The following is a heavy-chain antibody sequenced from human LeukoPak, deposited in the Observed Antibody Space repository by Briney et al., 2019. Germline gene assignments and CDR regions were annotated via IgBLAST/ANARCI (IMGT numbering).Heavy chain of an antibody. J-gene: IGHJ5*01. Sequence: GGSLRLSCAASGFSFSRYWMNWLRQAPGKGLEWVANIKGDGNEKNYVDSVKGRFSISRDNARNSLYLQMDSLRADDTAVYYCAKEGAYPIITYDSWGQGALVTVSS. D-gene: IGHD3-10*01. V-gene: IGHV3-7*01. CDR3: AKEGAYPIITYDS. CDR2: IKGDGNEK. CDR1: GFSFSRYW.